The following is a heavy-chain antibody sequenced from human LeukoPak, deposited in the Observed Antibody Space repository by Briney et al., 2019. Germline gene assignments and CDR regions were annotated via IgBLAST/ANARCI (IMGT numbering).Heavy chain of an antibody. Sequence: ETLSLTCAVYGGSFSGYYWSWIRQPPGKGLEWIGEINHSGSTNYNPSLKSRVTISVDTSKNQFSLKLSSVTAADTAVYFCARGPYSYDSSGAFDIWGQGTMVTVSS. CDR1: GGSFSGYY. V-gene: IGHV4-34*01. CDR2: INHSGST. CDR3: ARGPYSYDSSGAFDI. D-gene: IGHD3-22*01. J-gene: IGHJ3*02.